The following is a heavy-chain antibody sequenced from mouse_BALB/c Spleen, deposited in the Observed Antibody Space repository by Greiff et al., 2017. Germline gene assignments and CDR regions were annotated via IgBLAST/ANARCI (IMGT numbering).Heavy chain of an antibody. CDR3: ARSRGNYDYWYFDV. J-gene: IGHJ1*01. V-gene: IGHV5-6-5*01. CDR2: ISSGGST. D-gene: IGHD2-1*01. Sequence: DVMLVESGGGLVKPGGSLKLSCAASGFTFSSYAMSWVRQTPEKRLEWVASISSGGSTYYPDSVKGRFTISRDNAKNTLFLQMTSLRSEDTAMYYCARSRGNYDYWYFDVWGAGTTVTVSS. CDR1: GFTFSSYA.